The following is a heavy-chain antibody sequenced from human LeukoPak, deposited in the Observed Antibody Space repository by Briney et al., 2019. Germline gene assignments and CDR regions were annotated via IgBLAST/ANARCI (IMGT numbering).Heavy chain of an antibody. CDR2: ISTSGRAI. J-gene: IGHJ4*02. Sequence: GGSLRLSCAASGFTFSNYNMNWVRQAPGKGLEWASYISTSGRAIFYADSVKGRFTISRDNAKNSLFLQMNSLRDEDTAVYYCARVPLYDRSGYYFDYWGRGTLVTVSS. CDR3: ARVPLYDRSGYYFDY. D-gene: IGHD3-22*01. V-gene: IGHV3-48*02. CDR1: GFTFSNYN.